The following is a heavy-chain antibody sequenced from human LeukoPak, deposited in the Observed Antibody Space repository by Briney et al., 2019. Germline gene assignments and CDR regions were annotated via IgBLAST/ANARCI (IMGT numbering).Heavy chain of an antibody. CDR2: IGTAGDT. CDR1: GFTFSNYD. Sequence: GSLRLSCAASGFTFSNYDMHWVRQATGKGLEWVSAIGTAGDTYYPGSVKGRFTISRENAKNSLYLQMNSLRAEDTAVYYCAKAAAAGPIDCWGQGTLVTVSS. J-gene: IGHJ4*02. CDR3: AKAAAAGPIDC. V-gene: IGHV3-13*01. D-gene: IGHD6-13*01.